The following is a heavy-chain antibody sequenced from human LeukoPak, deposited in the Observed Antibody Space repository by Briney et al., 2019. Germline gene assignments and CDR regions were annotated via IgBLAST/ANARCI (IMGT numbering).Heavy chain of an antibody. CDR2: INHSGST. Sequence: SETLSLTCAVYGGSCSGYYWSWIRQPPGKGLEWIGEINHSGSTNYNPSLKSRVTISVDTSKNQFSLKLSSVTAAVTAVYYCARGRRYYYGSGSFHWGQGTLVTVSS. D-gene: IGHD3-10*01. V-gene: IGHV4-34*01. CDR1: GGSCSGYY. J-gene: IGHJ4*02. CDR3: ARGRRYYYGSGSFH.